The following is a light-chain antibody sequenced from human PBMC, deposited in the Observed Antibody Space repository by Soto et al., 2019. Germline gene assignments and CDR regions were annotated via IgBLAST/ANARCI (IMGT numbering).Light chain of an antibody. CDR3: SSYGGNNNLI. V-gene: IGLV2-8*01. CDR2: EVT. J-gene: IGLJ2*01. Sequence: HSVLTQPPSASGSPGQSVTISCTGTSSDVGGYTYVSWYQQYPGKAPKLMIYEVTKRPSGVPDRFSGSKSGNTASLTVSGLQAEDEADYYCSSYGGNNNLIFGGGTKLTVL. CDR1: SSDVGGYTY.